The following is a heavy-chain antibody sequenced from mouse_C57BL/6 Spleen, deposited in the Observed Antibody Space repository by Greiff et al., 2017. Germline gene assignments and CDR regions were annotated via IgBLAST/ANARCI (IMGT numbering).Heavy chain of an antibody. V-gene: IGHV1-52*01. D-gene: IGHD2-1*01. CDR2: IDPSDSET. CDR1: GYTFTSYW. CDR3: VYYGNYGWYFDV. J-gene: IGHJ1*03. Sequence: VQLQQPGAELVRPGSSVKLSCKASGYTFTSYWMHWVKQRPIQGLEWIGNIDPSDSETHYNQKFKDKATLTVDKSSSTAYMQLSSLTSEDSAVYYCVYYGNYGWYFDVWGTGTTVTVSS.